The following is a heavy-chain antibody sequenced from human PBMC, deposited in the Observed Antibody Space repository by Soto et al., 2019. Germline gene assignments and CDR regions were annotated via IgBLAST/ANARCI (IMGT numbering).Heavy chain of an antibody. CDR1: GFTFSGYG. Sequence: QVQLVESGGGVVQPGRSLRLSCVASGFTFSGYGMHWVRQAPGKGREWVAIIRYDGSNIYYADSVRGRFAISRDNSKNTLFLQMDSLGAEDTAVYYCARDGVGATAFWGYLDYWGPGALVTVSS. J-gene: IGHJ4*02. V-gene: IGHV3-33*01. CDR2: IRYDGSNI. CDR3: ARDGVGATAFWGYLDY. D-gene: IGHD3-16*01.